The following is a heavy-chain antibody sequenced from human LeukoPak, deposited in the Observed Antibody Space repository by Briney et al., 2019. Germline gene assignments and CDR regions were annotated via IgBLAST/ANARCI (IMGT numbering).Heavy chain of an antibody. V-gene: IGHV4-39*01. CDR3: ARARRQQRLFDY. J-gene: IGHJ4*02. Sequence: SETLSLTCTVSGGSISSYYWGWIRQPPGKGLEWIGSIYYSGSTYYNPSLKSRVTISVDTSKNQFSLKLSSVTAADTAVYYCARARRQQRLFDYWGQGTLVTVSS. CDR2: IYYSGST. CDR1: GGSISSYY. D-gene: IGHD6-13*01.